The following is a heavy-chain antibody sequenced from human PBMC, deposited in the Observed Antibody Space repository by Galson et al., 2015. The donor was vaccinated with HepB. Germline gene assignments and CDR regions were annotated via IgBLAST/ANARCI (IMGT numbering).Heavy chain of an antibody. Sequence: ETLSLTCAVSGGSISSSNWWSWVRQPPGKGLEWIGEIYHSGSTNYNPFLKRRVTISVDKSKNQFSLKLSSVTAADPAVYYCARDPANYPLDYWGQGTLVTVSS. CDR3: ARDPANYPLDY. J-gene: IGHJ4*02. CDR1: GGSISSSNW. CDR2: IYHSGST. D-gene: IGHD5-24*01. V-gene: IGHV4-4*02.